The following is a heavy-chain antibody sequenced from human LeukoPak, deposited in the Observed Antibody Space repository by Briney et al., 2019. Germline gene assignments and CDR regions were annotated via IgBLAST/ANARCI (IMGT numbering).Heavy chain of an antibody. V-gene: IGHV3-74*03. CDR1: GFTFRNHG. CDR2: INNDGSDT. CDR3: ARNNCGIDY. J-gene: IGHJ4*02. Sequence: GGSLRLSCAASGFTFRNHGMHWVRQAPGKGLVGVARINNDGSDTTHADSVEARVTISRDNAKDTLYLQMNSLRVEDTAVYCCARNNCGIDYWGQGTLVAVSS. D-gene: IGHD1-20*01.